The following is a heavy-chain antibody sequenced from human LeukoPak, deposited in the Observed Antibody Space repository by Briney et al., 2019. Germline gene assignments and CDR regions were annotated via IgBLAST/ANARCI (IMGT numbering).Heavy chain of an antibody. Sequence: GGSLRLSCAASGFTFSSYAMHWVRQAPGKGLEWGAVISYDGSNKYYADSVKGRFTISRDNSKNTLYLQMNSLRAGDTAVYYCARAAYSSTWYSRYFDLWGRGTLVTVSS. CDR3: ARAAYSSTWYSRYFDL. CDR2: ISYDGSNK. J-gene: IGHJ2*01. CDR1: GFTFSSYA. D-gene: IGHD6-13*01. V-gene: IGHV3-30*04.